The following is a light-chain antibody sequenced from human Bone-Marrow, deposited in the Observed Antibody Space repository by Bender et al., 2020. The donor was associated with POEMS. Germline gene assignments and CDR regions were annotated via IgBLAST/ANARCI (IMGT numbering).Light chain of an antibody. V-gene: IGLV1-40*01. CDR1: SSNIGAGYD. Sequence: QSVLTQPPSVSGAPGQRVTISCTGSSSNIGAGYDVHWYQQVPGTAPKVVIYDSTSRPSGVPDRFSGSKSGTSASLAITGLQAEDEADFYCQSYDSSLSVYVFGTGTTVPVL. J-gene: IGLJ1*01. CDR3: QSYDSSLSVYV. CDR2: DST.